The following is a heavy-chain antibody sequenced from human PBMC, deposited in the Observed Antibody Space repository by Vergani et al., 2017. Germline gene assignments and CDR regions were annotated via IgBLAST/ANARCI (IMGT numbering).Heavy chain of an antibody. CDR1: GFTFTDYG. CDR3: TTGFPGSSWSTY. V-gene: IGHV3-49*04. D-gene: IGHD6-13*01. CDR2: VRNKEDGGTP. J-gene: IGHJ4*01. Sequence: EVQLVESGGGLVQPGRSLRLSCRASGFTFTDYGISWVRQAPGKGLEWVGFVRNKEDGGTPEHAASVKGRFNISRDDANAIAYLQMNSLKTEDTAVYYCTTGFPGSSWSTYWGQGTLVTVSS.